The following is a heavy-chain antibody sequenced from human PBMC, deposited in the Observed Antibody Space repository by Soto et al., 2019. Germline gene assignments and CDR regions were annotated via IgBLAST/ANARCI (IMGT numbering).Heavy chain of an antibody. Sequence: SETLSLTCTVSDGSISSNNWSWIRQPPGKGLEWIGYISYSGSTDYEPSLRGRVTISADTSKNQFSLKLSSVTAADTAVYYCARDPARGGGSYLGYFDDWGQGAPVT. CDR2: ISYSGST. J-gene: IGHJ4*02. CDR3: ARDPARGGGSYLGYFDD. D-gene: IGHD1-26*01. CDR1: DGSISSNN. V-gene: IGHV4-59*01.